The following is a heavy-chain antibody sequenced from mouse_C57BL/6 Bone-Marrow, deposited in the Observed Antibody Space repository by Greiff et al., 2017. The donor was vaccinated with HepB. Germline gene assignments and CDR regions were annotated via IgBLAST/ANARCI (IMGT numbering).Heavy chain of an antibody. CDR2: INPSNGGT. CDR3: ARRALLLRFWYFDV. D-gene: IGHD1-1*01. Sequence: QVQLKQPGTELVKPGASVKLSCKASGYTFTSYWMHWVKQRPGQGLEWIGNINPSNGGTNYNEKFKSKATLTVDKSSSTAYMQLSSLTSEDSAVYYGARRALLLRFWYFDVWGTGTTVTVSS. V-gene: IGHV1-53*01. CDR1: GYTFTSYW. J-gene: IGHJ1*03.